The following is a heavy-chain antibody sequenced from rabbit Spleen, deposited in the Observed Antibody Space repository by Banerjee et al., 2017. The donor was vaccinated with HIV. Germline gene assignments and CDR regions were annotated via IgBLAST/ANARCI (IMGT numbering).Heavy chain of an antibody. Sequence: QEQLVESRGGLVKPGGSLKLSCTASGFSFSSTYYMCWVRQAPGKGLEWIGCIFAGSGSAYYANWVKRRFTISRTSSTTVTLRMTSLTAADRATYFCARTDTPYSIDGYAFGLWGPGTLVTVS. D-gene: IGHD6-1*01. CDR2: IFAGSGSA. V-gene: IGHV1S45*01. CDR1: GFSFSSTYY. CDR3: ARTDTPYSIDGYAFGL. J-gene: IGHJ4*01.